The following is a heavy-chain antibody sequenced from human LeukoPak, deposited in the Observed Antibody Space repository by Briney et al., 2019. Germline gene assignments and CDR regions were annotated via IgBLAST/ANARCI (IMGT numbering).Heavy chain of an antibody. D-gene: IGHD3-22*01. Sequence: GGSLRLSCAASGFTFSSYAMSWVRQAPGKGLEWVSAISGSGGSTYYADSVKGRFTISRDNSKNTLYLQMNSLRAEDTAVYYCAKDRLFLNYYDSSGYYCDWFDPWGQGTLVTVSS. J-gene: IGHJ5*02. CDR3: AKDRLFLNYYDSSGYYCDWFDP. V-gene: IGHV3-23*01. CDR2: ISGSGGST. CDR1: GFTFSSYA.